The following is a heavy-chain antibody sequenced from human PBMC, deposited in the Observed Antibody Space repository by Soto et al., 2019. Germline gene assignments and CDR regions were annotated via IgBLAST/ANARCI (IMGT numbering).Heavy chain of an antibody. CDR2: ISYDGSNK. CDR1: GFTFSSYG. D-gene: IGHD3-3*01. Sequence: PGGSLRRSCAASGFTFSSYGMHWVRQAPGKGLEWVAVISYDGSNKYYADSVKGRFTISRDNSKNTLYLQMNSLRAEDTAVYYCAKDPRLRFLEWLLDYWGQGTLVTVSS. CDR3: AKDPRLRFLEWLLDY. V-gene: IGHV3-30*18. J-gene: IGHJ4*02.